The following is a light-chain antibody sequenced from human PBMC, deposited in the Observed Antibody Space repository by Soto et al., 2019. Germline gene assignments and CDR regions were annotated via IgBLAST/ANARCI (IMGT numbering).Light chain of an antibody. CDR2: DAS. Sequence: EVVMTQSPATLSVSPGESATLSCRASQRVSDALAWYQQKPDQAPRLLIHDASSRATGIPARFSGSRSGTDFTLTISSLQPEDFAVYYCQQYGSSPWTFGGGTKVDIK. V-gene: IGKV3D-15*02. J-gene: IGKJ4*02. CDR1: QRVSDA. CDR3: QQYGSSPWT.